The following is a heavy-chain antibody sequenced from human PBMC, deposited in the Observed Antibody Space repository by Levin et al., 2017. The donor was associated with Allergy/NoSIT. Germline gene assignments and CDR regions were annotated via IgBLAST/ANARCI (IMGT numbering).Heavy chain of an antibody. J-gene: IGHJ5*02. Sequence: KTSETLSLTCNVSGASITSFYWSWIRQPPGKGLEWIGHIYYIGTTDYNPSLKSRVTMSVDTSNNQFSLKLTSVTAADTAIYYCAREQYGSGSYGWFDPWGRGTLVTVSS. CDR2: IYYIGTT. CDR3: AREQYGSGSYGWFDP. V-gene: IGHV4-59*01. D-gene: IGHD3-10*01. CDR1: GASITSFY.